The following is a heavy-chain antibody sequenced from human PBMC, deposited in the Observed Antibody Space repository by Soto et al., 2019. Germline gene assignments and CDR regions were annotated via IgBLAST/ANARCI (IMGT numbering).Heavy chain of an antibody. J-gene: IGHJ6*02. CDR2: IIPILGIA. CDR1: GGTFSSYT. V-gene: IGHV1-69*08. CDR3: AREDPYYSGMDV. Sequence: QVQLVQSGAEVKKPGSSVKVSCKASGGTFSSYTISWVRQAPGQGLEWMGRIIPILGIANYAQKFQGRVTITADKSTSTAYMELSSLRSEDTAVYYCAREDPYYSGMDVWGQGTTVTVSS.